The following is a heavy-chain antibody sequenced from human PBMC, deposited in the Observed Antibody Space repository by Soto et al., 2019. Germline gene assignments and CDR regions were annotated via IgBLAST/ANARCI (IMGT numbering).Heavy chain of an antibody. CDR1: GYTFINYY. V-gene: IGHV1-2*02. Sequence: ASVKVSCKASGYTFINYYMHWVRQAPGQGFEWMGRISPKSGGTNYAQKFQGRVRMTWDTSLKTAYMELSSLKSDDTAVYYCAKSEDDSSAYVCYFDYWGQGTMVTVSS. J-gene: IGHJ4*02. CDR2: ISPKSGGT. CDR3: AKSEDDSSAYVCYFDY. D-gene: IGHD3-22*01.